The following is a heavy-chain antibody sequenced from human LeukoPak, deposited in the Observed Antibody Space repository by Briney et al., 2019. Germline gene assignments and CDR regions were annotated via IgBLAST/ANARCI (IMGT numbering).Heavy chain of an antibody. D-gene: IGHD3-22*01. J-gene: IGHJ4*02. CDR2: ITSSSSNT. Sequence: PGGSLRLSCAASGSTFSSYGMSWVRQAPGKGLDWVSSITSSSSNTYYADSVKGRFTISRDNAKNSLYLQMDSLRAEDTAVYYCARDRFYSSVYYSLDYWGQGTLVTVSS. V-gene: IGHV3-21*01. CDR3: ARDRFYSSVYYSLDY. CDR1: GSTFSSYG.